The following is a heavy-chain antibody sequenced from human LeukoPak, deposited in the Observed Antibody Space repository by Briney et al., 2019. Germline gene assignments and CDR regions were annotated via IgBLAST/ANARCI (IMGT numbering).Heavy chain of an antibody. CDR3: ARGPYGFDY. V-gene: IGHV4-34*01. CDR1: DGSLSGYY. Sequence: SETLSLTCAVYDGSLSGYYWNWFRQPPGKRLEWIGEINHSGSTNYNPSLKSRVTISSDTSKNQFSLMLRSVTAADTAVYYCARGPYGFDYWGQGTLVTVSS. D-gene: IGHD2-21*01. CDR2: INHSGST. J-gene: IGHJ4*02.